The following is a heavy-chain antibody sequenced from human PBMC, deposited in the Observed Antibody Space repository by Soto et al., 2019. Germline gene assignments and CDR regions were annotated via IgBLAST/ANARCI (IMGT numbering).Heavy chain of an antibody. D-gene: IGHD2-21*02. Sequence: GSLRLSCAASRFDFTSYGMHWLRQAPGKGLEWVAAMSNGGNNQFYADSVRGRFIISRDTSKNTLFLQMTSLRPEDTAVYHCARGFCANRDCYYYFDPWGPGALVTVSS. J-gene: IGHJ4*02. V-gene: IGHV3-30*03. CDR1: RFDFTSYG. CDR2: MSNGGNNQ. CDR3: ARGFCANRDCYYYFDP.